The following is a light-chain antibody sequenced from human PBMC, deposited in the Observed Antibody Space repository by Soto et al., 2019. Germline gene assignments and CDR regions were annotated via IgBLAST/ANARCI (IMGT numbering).Light chain of an antibody. CDR2: KAS. CDR1: QSISSW. Sequence: DIQMTQSPSTLSASVGDRVTITCRASQSISSWLAGYQQKPGKAPKLLIYKASSLESGVPSRFSGSGSGTEFTLTVSSLQPDDFATYYCQQYRTFGQGTKLEIK. J-gene: IGKJ2*01. CDR3: QQYRT. V-gene: IGKV1-5*03.